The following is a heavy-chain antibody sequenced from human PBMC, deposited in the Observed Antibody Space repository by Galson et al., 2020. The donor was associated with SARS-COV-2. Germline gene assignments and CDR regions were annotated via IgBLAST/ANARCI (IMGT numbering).Heavy chain of an antibody. V-gene: IGHV5-51*01. CDR2: IYPGDSYT. J-gene: IGHJ4*02. D-gene: IGHD6-19*01. CDR1: GYSFPDYW. CDR3: ARHGASSGWYEGIDS. Sequence: GEYLKISCKGSGYSFPDYWIGWVRQMPGKGLEWMGVIYPGDSYTIYNPSFQGQVTISADKSISTAYLQLSSLKASDTAMYYCARHGASSGWYEGIDSWGQGTLVTVSS.